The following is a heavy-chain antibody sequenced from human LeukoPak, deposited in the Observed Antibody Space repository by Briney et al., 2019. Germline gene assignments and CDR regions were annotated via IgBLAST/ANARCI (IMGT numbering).Heavy chain of an antibody. CDR3: ARSKTTVTTLND. CDR1: GYTFTSYY. CDR2: INPSGGST. J-gene: IGHJ1*01. V-gene: IGHV1-46*01. Sequence: ASVKVSCKASGYTFTSYYMHWVRQAPGQGLEWMGIINPSGGSTGCAQKFQGRVTMTRDTSISTAYMELSRLRSDDTAVYYCARSKTTVTTLNDWGQGTLVTVSS. D-gene: IGHD4-11*01.